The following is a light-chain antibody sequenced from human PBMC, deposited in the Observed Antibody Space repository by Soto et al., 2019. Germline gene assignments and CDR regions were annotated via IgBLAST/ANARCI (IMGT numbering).Light chain of an antibody. J-gene: IGKJ5*01. CDR2: GAS. CDR1: QSVSSN. CDR3: QKYKIWPAIT. V-gene: IGKV3-15*01. Sequence: EIVMTQSPATLSVSPGERATLSCRAPQSVSSNLAWYQQKPSQAPRLLLYGASTRATGISDRFSGCVSGTEVTLTISSLRFEEFAVYYCQKYKIWPAITVGQGTRLEI.